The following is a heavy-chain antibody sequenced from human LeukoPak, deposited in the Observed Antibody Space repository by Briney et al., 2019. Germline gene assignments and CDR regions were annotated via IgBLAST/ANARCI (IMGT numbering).Heavy chain of an antibody. CDR3: ARLRPRTNYDFRSGSYAFDY. Sequence: PSETLSLTCTVSGGSISNYYWGWIRQPPGKGLDWIAYIYASGSTYYNPSLTRRVTMSMVASTNQFSLRLTSVTAADTAVYFCARLRPRTNYDFRSGSYAFDYWGQGILVTVSS. V-gene: IGHV4-4*09. J-gene: IGHJ4*02. CDR1: GGSISNYY. D-gene: IGHD3-3*01. CDR2: IYASGST.